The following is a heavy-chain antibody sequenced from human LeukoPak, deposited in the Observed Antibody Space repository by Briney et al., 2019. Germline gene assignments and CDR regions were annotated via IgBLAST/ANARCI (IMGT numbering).Heavy chain of an antibody. CDR1: GFTFSTYS. Sequence: GGSLRLPCAASGFTFSTYSMNWVRQAPGKGLEWVSYISYSSSAIYYADSVKGRFTISRDNSKNTLYLQMNSLRAEDTAVYYCARYYGSGRGYYGLDVWGQGTTVTVFS. V-gene: IGHV3-48*01. D-gene: IGHD3-10*01. J-gene: IGHJ6*02. CDR3: ARYYGSGRGYYGLDV. CDR2: ISYSSSAI.